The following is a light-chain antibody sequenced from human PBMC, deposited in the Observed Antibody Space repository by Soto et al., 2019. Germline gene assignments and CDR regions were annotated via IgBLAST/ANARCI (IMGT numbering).Light chain of an antibody. Sequence: DIQMTQSPSTLSASVGDRVTITCRASQSISNWLAWYQQKPRKAPNLLIYKASTLESGVPSRFSGSGSGAEFPLTISSRQPEDSAAYYCQQYSYYPLTFGGGTKVEIK. J-gene: IGKJ4*01. V-gene: IGKV1-5*03. CDR1: QSISNW. CDR3: QQYSYYPLT. CDR2: KAS.